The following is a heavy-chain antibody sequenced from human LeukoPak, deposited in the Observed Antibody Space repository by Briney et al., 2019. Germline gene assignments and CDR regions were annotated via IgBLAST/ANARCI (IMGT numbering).Heavy chain of an antibody. CDR3: ARHVHCSGGSCYRYGMDV. V-gene: IGHV4-59*08. J-gene: IGHJ6*02. Sequence: SETLSLTCTVSGGSINNYYWSWIRQPPGRGLEWIGFNHNTGSTNYNPSLNSRVTILVDTSKNQFSLKLSSVTAADTAVYYCARHVHCSGGSCYRYGMDVWGQGTTVTVSS. CDR1: GGSINNYY. D-gene: IGHD2-15*01. CDR2: NHNTGST.